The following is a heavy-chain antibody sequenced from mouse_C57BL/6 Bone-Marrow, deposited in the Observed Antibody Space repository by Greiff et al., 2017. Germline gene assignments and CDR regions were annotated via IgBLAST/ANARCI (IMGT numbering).Heavy chain of an antibody. CDR3: AVYYDYDGFAY. D-gene: IGHD2-4*01. CDR1: GYTFTSYW. V-gene: IGHV1-64*01. J-gene: IGHJ3*01. Sequence: QVQLKQPGAELVKPGASVKLSCKASGYTFTSYWMHWVKQRPGQGLEWIGMIHPNSGSTNYNEKFKSKATLTVDKSSSTAYMQISSLTSEDSAVYYCAVYYDYDGFAYWGQGTLVTVSA. CDR2: IHPNSGST.